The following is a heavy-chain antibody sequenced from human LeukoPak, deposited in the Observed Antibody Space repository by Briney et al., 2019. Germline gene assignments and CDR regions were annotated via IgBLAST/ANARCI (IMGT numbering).Heavy chain of an antibody. CDR3: ARGLIRLCSGGSCYGY. CDR2: MNPNSGNT. J-gene: IGHJ4*02. V-gene: IGHV1-8*03. CDR1: GYTFTSYD. Sequence: ASVKVSCKASGYTFTSYDINWVRQATGQGLEWMGWMNPNSGNTGYAQKFQGRVTITRNTSISTAYMELSSLRSEDTAVYYCARGLIRLCSGGSCYGYWGQGTLVTVSS. D-gene: IGHD2-15*01.